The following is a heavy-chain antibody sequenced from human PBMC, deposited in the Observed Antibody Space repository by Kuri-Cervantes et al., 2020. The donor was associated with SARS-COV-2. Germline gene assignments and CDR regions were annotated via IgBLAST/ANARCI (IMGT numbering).Heavy chain of an antibody. Sequence: GGSLRLSCAASGFTFSTYAMDWVRQAPGKGLEWVSSISSSGNYVYYADSVTGRFTIYRDNARNSLSLQMYSLLAEDTTMYYCTTDTAMVDFWGQGTLVTVSS. D-gene: IGHD5-18*01. CDR2: ISSSGNYV. CDR1: GFTFSTYA. V-gene: IGHV3-21*01. CDR3: TTDTAMVDF. J-gene: IGHJ4*02.